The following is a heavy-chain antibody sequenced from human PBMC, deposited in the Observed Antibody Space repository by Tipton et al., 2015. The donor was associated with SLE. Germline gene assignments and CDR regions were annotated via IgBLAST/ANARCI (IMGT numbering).Heavy chain of an antibody. D-gene: IGHD3-22*01. CDR3: ARDRHYDSSGFYALDY. J-gene: IGHJ4*02. CDR2: ISTTGNTI. Sequence: SLRLSCAASGFTFSSYNMNWVRQAPGKGLEWVSYISTTGNTIYYADSVKGRFIISRDNAKKSVYLQMNSLRAEDTALYYCARDRHYDSSGFYALDYWGQGTLVTVSS. V-gene: IGHV3-48*03. CDR1: GFTFSSYN.